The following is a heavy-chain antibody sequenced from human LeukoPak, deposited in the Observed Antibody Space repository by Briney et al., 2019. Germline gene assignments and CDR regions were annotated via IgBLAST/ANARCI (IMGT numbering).Heavy chain of an antibody. J-gene: IGHJ4*02. CDR1: GFTFCSYA. CDR3: AKGSYYDSSGSFYFDY. V-gene: IGHV3-23*01. CDR2: ISGSGDNT. Sequence: GGSLRLSYAASGFTFCSYAMSWVRQAPGKGLEWVSGISGSGDNTYYADSVKGRFTISRDNSKNTLYVQVNSLGTEDTAAYYCAKGSYYDSSGSFYFDYWGQGTLVTVSS. D-gene: IGHD3-22*01.